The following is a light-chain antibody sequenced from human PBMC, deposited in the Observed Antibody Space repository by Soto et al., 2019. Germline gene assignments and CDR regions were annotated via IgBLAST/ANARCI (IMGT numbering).Light chain of an antibody. J-gene: IGKJ1*01. V-gene: IGKV3-15*01. Sequence: EIVMTQSPATLSVSPGERATLSCRASQSVSSDLAWYHQKPGQAPRLLIYGASTRATGIPARFSGSGSGTDFTLTISRLEPEDFAVYYCQQYGSSWTFGQGTKVDIK. CDR1: QSVSSD. CDR2: GAS. CDR3: QQYGSSWT.